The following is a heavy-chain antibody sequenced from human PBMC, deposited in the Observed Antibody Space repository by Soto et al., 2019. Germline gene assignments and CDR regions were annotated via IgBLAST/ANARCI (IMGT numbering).Heavy chain of an antibody. J-gene: IGHJ6*02. CDR1: GGTFSSYA. Sequence: SVKVSCKASGGTFSSYAISWVRQAPGQGLEWMGGIIPIFGTANYAQKFQGRVTITADESTSTAYMELSSLRSEDTAVYYCARAEDITMVRGVMNIYYYYGMDVWGQGTTVTVSS. V-gene: IGHV1-69*13. CDR3: ARAEDITMVRGVMNIYYYYGMDV. CDR2: IIPIFGTA. D-gene: IGHD3-10*01.